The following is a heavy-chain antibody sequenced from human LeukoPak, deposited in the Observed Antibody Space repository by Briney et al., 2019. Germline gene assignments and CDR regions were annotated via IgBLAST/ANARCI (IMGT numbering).Heavy chain of an antibody. Sequence: PGGSLRLSCAASGFTVSSYGMTWVRQAPGKGLEWVSAFSATDGSAQYAESVKGRFTISRDNSKSSLYLQMNSLRAEDTAVYYCTKDPNGDYVGAFDPWGQGTLVTVSS. J-gene: IGHJ5*02. D-gene: IGHD4-17*01. CDR1: GFTVSSYG. V-gene: IGHV3-23*01. CDR3: TKDPNGDYVGAFDP. CDR2: FSATDGSA.